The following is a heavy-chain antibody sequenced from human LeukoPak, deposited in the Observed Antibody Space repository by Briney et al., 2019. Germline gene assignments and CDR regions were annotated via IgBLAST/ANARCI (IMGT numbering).Heavy chain of an antibody. CDR1: GGSISSYY. J-gene: IGHJ5*02. D-gene: IGHD6-13*01. V-gene: IGHV4-59*08. CDR2: IYYSGST. Sequence: PSETLSLTCTVSGGSISSYYWSWIRQPPGKGLEWIGYIYYSGSTNYNPSLKSRVTISVDTSKNQFSLKLSSVTAADTAVYYCARVTIAAALNPWGQGILVTVSS. CDR3: ARVTIAAALNP.